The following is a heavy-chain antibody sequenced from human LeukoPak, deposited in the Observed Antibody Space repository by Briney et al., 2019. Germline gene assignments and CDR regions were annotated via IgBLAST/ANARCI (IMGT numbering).Heavy chain of an antibody. CDR2: ISNSSGYI. CDR1: GFSISSYS. D-gene: IGHD2-15*01. V-gene: IGHV3-21*01. Sequence: GGSLRPSCEASGFSISSYSMNWVRQAPGKGLEWVSVISNSSGYIYYADSVKGRLTISRDNAKNSLYLQMNSLRAEDTAVYYCAREGYCSGGKCYGRNYFDYWGQGTLVTVSS. CDR3: AREGYCSGGKCYGRNYFDY. J-gene: IGHJ4*02.